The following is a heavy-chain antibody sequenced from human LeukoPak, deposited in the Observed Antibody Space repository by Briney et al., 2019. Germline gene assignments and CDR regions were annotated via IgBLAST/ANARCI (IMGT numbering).Heavy chain of an antibody. J-gene: IGHJ6*03. V-gene: IGHV1-69*05. CDR2: IIPIFGTA. Sequence: SVKVSCKASGGTFSSYAISWVRQAPGQGLEWMGGIIPIFGTANYAQKFQGRVTITTDESTSTAYMELSSLRSEDAAVYYCARSFLNGRDYYYYYYMDVWGKGTTVTVSS. CDR3: ARSFLNGRDYYYYYYMDV. CDR1: GGTFSSYA. D-gene: IGHD1-1*01.